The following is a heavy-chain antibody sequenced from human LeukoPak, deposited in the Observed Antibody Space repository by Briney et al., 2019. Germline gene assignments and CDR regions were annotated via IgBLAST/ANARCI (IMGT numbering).Heavy chain of an antibody. J-gene: IGHJ6*02. D-gene: IGHD2-2*01. CDR2: IIPILGIA. CDR1: GGTFSSYA. V-gene: IGHV1-69*04. CDR3: ARPRSNCSSTSCYAGRPPEYYYYYYGMDV. Sequence: ASVKVSCKASGGTFSSYAISWVRQAPGQGLEWMGRIIPILGIANYAQKFQGRATITADKPTSTAYMELSSLRSEDTAVYYCARPRSNCSSTSCYAGRPPEYYYYYYGMDVWGQGTTVTVSS.